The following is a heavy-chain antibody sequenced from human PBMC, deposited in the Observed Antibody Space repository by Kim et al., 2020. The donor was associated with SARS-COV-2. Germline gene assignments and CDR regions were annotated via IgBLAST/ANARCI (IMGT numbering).Heavy chain of an antibody. V-gene: IGHV1-69*13. Sequence: SVKVSCKASGGTFSSYAISWVRQAPGQGLEWMGGIIPVFGTAKYAQKFQGRVTITADESTSTAYMELSSLRSEDTAVYYCVRDLYGGDWAAGYYYYYMD. CDR2: IIPVFGTA. CDR3: VRDLYGGDWAAGYYYYYMD. J-gene: IGHJ6*03. CDR1: GGTFSSYA. D-gene: IGHD2-21*02.